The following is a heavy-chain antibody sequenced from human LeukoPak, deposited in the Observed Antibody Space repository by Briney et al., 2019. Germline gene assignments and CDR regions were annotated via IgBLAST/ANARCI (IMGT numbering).Heavy chain of an antibody. CDR3: ARGRLEYSSVGNYFYYYGMDV. V-gene: IGHV1-2*02. CDR2: INPDSGDT. Sequence: ASVKVSCKASGYTFTGYYIHWVRQAPGQGLEWMGWINPDSGDTNCAQKFQGRVTMTRDTSSSTAYIELNRLRFNDTAVYYCARGRLEYSSVGNYFYYYGMDVWGQGTTVTVSS. J-gene: IGHJ6*02. D-gene: IGHD6-6*01. CDR1: GYTFTGYY.